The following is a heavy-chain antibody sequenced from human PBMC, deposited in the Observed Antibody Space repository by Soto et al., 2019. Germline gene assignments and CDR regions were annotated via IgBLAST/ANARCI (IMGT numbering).Heavy chain of an antibody. CDR2: NNGRGDDK. CDR3: AKDGTTGGQHYYGMDL. J-gene: IGHJ6*02. Sequence: EVQLLESGGGLVQPGGSLRLSCEASGFTFSDYVRNWVRQGPGQGLEWVANNGRGDDKYYADSVKGRFTISRDPSNNTLFLQMTGLTDEATALYFCAKDGTTGGQHYYGMDLWGQGTTVTVSS. CDR1: GFTFSDYV. V-gene: IGHV3-23*01. D-gene: IGHD2-15*01.